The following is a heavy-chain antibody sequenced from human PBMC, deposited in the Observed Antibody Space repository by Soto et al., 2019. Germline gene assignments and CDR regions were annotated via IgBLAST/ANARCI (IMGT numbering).Heavy chain of an antibody. J-gene: IGHJ6*02. CDR2: IYYSGST. Sequence: PSETLSLTCTVSGGSISSGDYYWSWIRQPPGKGLEWIGYIYYSGSTYYNPSLKSRVTISVDTSKNQFSLKLSSVTAADTAVYYCASVDSRRGPDYGDYAIRENYYYYGMDVWGQGTTVTVSS. V-gene: IGHV4-30-4*01. CDR1: GGSISSGDYY. D-gene: IGHD4-17*01. CDR3: ASVDSRRGPDYGDYAIRENYYYYGMDV.